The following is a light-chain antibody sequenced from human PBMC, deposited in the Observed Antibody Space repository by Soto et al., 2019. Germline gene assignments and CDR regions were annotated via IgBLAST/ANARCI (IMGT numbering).Light chain of an antibody. CDR2: SNS. Sequence: QSVLTQPPSASGTLGQRVTIACSGSRSNIAKNAVNWYQQVPGTTPKLLIHSNSQRPSGVPDRFSGSKSATSASLAISGLQSEDDADYYCAAWDDSLNGQVFGGGTKLTVL. CDR3: AAWDDSLNGQV. V-gene: IGLV1-44*01. J-gene: IGLJ2*01. CDR1: RSNIAKNA.